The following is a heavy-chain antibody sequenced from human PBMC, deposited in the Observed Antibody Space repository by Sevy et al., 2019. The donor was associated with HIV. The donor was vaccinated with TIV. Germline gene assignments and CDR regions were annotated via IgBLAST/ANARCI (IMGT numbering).Heavy chain of an antibody. Sequence: SETLSLTFTVSGGSISSYYWSWIRQPPGKGLEWIGYIYYSGSTNYNPSLKSRVTISVDTSKNQFSLKLSSVTAADTAVYYCARGERIAARPPFWDIYYYYGMDVWGQGTTVTVSS. CDR3: ARGERIAARPPFWDIYYYYGMDV. D-gene: IGHD6-6*01. V-gene: IGHV4-59*13. J-gene: IGHJ6*02. CDR2: IYYSGST. CDR1: GGSISSYY.